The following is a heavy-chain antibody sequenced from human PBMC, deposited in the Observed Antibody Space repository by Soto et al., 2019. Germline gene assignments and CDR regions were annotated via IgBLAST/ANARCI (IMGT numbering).Heavy chain of an antibody. Sequence: QVQLVQSGAEVKKPGASVKVSCKASGYTFTSYDINWVRQATGQGLEWMGWMNPNSGNTGYAQKFQGRVTMTRNTSISTAYMERSSLRSEDTAVYYCARESAYPAAMVDWFDPWGQGTLVTVSS. CDR2: MNPNSGNT. CDR1: GYTFTSYD. V-gene: IGHV1-8*01. CDR3: ARESAYPAAMVDWFDP. J-gene: IGHJ5*02. D-gene: IGHD2-2*01.